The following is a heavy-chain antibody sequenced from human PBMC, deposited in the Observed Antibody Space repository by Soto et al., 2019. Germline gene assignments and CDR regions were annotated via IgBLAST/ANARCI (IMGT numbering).Heavy chain of an antibody. Sequence: QVQLVQSGAEVKKPGSSVKVSCKASGGTFSSYVITWVRQAPGQGLEWMGGIILIFGTANYAQKFQGRVTITADGATSTAYMELSSLRSEDTAMYYCASGNNGWARWYDPWGQGTLVTVSS. CDR1: GGTFSSYV. CDR3: ASGNNGWARWYDP. J-gene: IGHJ5*02. V-gene: IGHV1-69*12. D-gene: IGHD5-12*01. CDR2: IILIFGTA.